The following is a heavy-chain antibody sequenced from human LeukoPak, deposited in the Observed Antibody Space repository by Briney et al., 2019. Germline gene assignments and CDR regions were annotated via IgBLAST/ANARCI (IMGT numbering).Heavy chain of an antibody. CDR2: IYTSGST. CDR3: ARHVGARYYFDY. V-gene: IGHV4-4*09. CDR1: GGSISSYY. Sequence: PSETLSLTCTVSGGSISSYYWSWIRQPPGKGLEWIGYIYTSGSTNYNPSLESRVTISVDTSKNQFSLKLSSVTAADTAVYYCARHVGARYYFDYWGQGTLVTVSS. J-gene: IGHJ4*02. D-gene: IGHD1-26*01.